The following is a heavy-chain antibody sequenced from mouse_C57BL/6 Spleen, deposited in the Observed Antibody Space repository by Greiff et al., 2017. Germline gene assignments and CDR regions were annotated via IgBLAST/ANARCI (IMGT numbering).Heavy chain of an antibody. CDR3: ARNDYDAAWFAY. CDR2: IYPGDGDT. Sequence: LVESGAELVKPGASVKISCKASGYAFSSYWMNWVKQRPGKGLEWIGQIYPGDGDTNYNGKFKGKATLTADKSSSTAYMQLSSLTSEDSAVYFCARNDYDAAWFAYWGQGTLVTVSA. V-gene: IGHV1-80*01. J-gene: IGHJ3*01. D-gene: IGHD2-4*01. CDR1: GYAFSSYW.